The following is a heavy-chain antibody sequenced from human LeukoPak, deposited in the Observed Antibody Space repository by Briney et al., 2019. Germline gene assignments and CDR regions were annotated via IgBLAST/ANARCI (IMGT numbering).Heavy chain of an antibody. J-gene: IGHJ6*03. D-gene: IGHD3-3*01. V-gene: IGHV3-7*03. CDR3: AREYYDFWSSYSYYYYYYMDV. CDR1: GFTFSSYW. CDR2: IKQDGSEK. Sequence: PGGSLRLSCAASGFTFSSYWMSWVRQAPGKGLEWVANIKQDGSEKYYVGSVKGRFTISRDNAKNSLYLQMNSLRAEDTAVYYCAREYYDFWSSYSYYYYYYMDVWGKGTTVTVSS.